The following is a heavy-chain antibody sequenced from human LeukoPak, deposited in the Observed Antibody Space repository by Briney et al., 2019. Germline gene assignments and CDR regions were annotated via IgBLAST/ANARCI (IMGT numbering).Heavy chain of an antibody. D-gene: IGHD2-21*01. CDR1: GFTFSSYS. CDR2: ISSSSSTI. V-gene: IGHV3-48*04. CDR3: ARVSPGIFKSLWSHGVFDY. Sequence: PGGSLRLSCAASGFTFSSYSMNWVRQAPGKGLEWVSYISSSSSTIYYADSVKGRFTISRDNAKNSLYLQMNSLRAEDTAVYYCARVSPGIFKSLWSHGVFDYWGQGTLVTVSS. J-gene: IGHJ4*02.